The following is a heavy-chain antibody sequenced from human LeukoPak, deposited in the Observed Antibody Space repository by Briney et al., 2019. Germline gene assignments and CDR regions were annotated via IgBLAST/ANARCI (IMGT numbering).Heavy chain of an antibody. CDR3: ARTYYYDSSGPDAFDI. CDR2: ISSSGSTI. D-gene: IGHD3-22*01. V-gene: IGHV3-48*03. J-gene: IGHJ3*02. Sequence: GGSLRLSCAASGFTFSSYEMKWVRQAPGKGLEWVSYISSSGSTIYYADSVKGRFTISRDNAKNSLYLQMNSLRAEDTAVYYCARTYYYDSSGPDAFDIWGQGTMVTVSS. CDR1: GFTFSSYE.